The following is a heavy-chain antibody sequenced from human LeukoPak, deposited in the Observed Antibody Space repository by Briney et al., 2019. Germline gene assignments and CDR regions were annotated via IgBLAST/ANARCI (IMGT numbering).Heavy chain of an antibody. CDR1: GFTFSNYG. CDR2: IYDDGSKE. Sequence: GGSLRLSCAASGFTFSNYGMHWVRQAPGKGLEWVAVIYDDGSKEYFADSVKGRFTISRDNSKKTVLLQMNSLRADDTAVFYCARDFKSGYVDSWGQGTLVTVSS. J-gene: IGHJ4*02. D-gene: IGHD3-3*01. CDR3: ARDFKSGYVDS. V-gene: IGHV3-33*01.